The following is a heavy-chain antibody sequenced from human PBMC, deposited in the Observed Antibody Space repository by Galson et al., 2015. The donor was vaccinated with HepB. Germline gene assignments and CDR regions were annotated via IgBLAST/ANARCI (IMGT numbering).Heavy chain of an antibody. CDR3: ARGGAVGGFRD. V-gene: IGHV3-11*06. J-gene: IGHJ4*02. CDR2: IGFSSTYT. CDR1: GFDFSDHY. D-gene: IGHD3-16*01. Sequence: SLRLSCAASGFDFSDHYMSWIRRAPGKGLEWVSYIGFSSTYTNYADSVKGRFTISRDNAKNSLYLQMNSLRAEDTAVYFCARGGAVGGFRDWGQGTLVTVSS.